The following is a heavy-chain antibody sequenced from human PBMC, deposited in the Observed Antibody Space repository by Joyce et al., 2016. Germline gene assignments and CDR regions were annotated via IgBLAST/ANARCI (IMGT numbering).Heavy chain of an antibody. CDR3: ARDLSKSGYYLGFDY. CDR1: GYTVNNFG. Sequence: QVHLVQSGAELKRPGASVKVSCRTSGYTVNNFGLGWVRQAPGQGLEWMGWISAHSGDTRYAQKFQDRITMTTDPPTTTGYMELRSLAFDDTAVYYCARDLSKSGYYLGFDYWGQGTLVTVSS. J-gene: IGHJ4*02. V-gene: IGHV1-18*04. CDR2: ISAHSGDT. D-gene: IGHD5-12*01.